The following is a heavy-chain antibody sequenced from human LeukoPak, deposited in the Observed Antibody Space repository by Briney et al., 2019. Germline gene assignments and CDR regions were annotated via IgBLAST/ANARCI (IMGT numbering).Heavy chain of an antibody. CDR3: SRESGPYSPFGH. D-gene: IGHD1-26*01. CDR1: GGSVSSGISY. J-gene: IGHJ4*02. CDR2: ISLSGYT. Sequence: SETLSLTCSVSGGSVSSGISYWSWIRQPPGRGLEWIGEISLSGYTGFNPSLRGRVTMSLDESKNHLSLTLTSVTAADTAIYYCSRESGPYSPFGHWGQGILVTVTT. V-gene: IGHV4-61*01.